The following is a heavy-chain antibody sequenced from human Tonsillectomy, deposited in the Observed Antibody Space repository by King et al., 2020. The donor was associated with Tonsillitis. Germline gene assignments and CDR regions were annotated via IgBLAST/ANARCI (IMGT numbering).Heavy chain of an antibody. CDR3: ARDLADSSSMEAFFDY. CDR1: GFTFSDYY. D-gene: IGHD6-6*01. J-gene: IGHJ4*02. CDR2: ISSSSYYT. V-gene: IGHV3-11*06. Sequence: QLVQSGGGLVKPGGSLRLSCAASGFTFSDYYMSWIRQAPGKGLEWVSYISSSSYYTNYADSVKGRFTISRDNAKNSLYLQMNSLRAEDTAVYYCARDLADSSSMEAFFDYWGQGTLVTVSS.